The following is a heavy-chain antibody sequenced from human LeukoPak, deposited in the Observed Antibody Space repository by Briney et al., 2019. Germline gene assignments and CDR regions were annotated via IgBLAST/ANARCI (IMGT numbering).Heavy chain of an antibody. CDR2: IFSGGST. J-gene: IGHJ4*02. D-gene: IGHD3-9*01. V-gene: IGHV3-66*01. CDR1: GLTVSTNQ. CDR3: ARGLAEQRTD. Sequence: GGSLRLSCAASGLTVSTNQINWVRQAPGKGLEWVAIIFSGGSTYYADSVKGRFTISRDISKNTVYLQVNSLRADDTAVYYCARGLAEQRTDWGQGTLVTVSS.